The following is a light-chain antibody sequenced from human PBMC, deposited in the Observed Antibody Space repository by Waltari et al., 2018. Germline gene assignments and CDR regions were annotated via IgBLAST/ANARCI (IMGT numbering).Light chain of an antibody. CDR2: MAS. Sequence: DIQMTQSPSTLSASVGDRVTITCRASQSISTWLAWYQQKPGKAPKLLIYMASTLESGVTSRFSGSGSGTEFTLTISSLQPDDFATYCCQQYNTYPWTIGQGTRLEIK. J-gene: IGKJ5*01. CDR3: QQYNTYPWT. V-gene: IGKV1-5*03. CDR1: QSISTW.